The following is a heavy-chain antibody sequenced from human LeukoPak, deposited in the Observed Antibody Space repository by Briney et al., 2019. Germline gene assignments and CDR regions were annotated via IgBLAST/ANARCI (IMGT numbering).Heavy chain of an antibody. V-gene: IGHV3-43D*04. CDR1: GFTFDDYA. CDR2: ISWDGGST. Sequence: GGSLRLSCAASGFTFDDYAMHWVRQAPGKGLEGVSLISWDGGSTYYADSVKGRFTISRDNSKNSLYLQMNSLRAEDTALYYCAKGFGNALDYWGQGTLVTVSS. D-gene: IGHD4-23*01. J-gene: IGHJ4*02. CDR3: AKGFGNALDY.